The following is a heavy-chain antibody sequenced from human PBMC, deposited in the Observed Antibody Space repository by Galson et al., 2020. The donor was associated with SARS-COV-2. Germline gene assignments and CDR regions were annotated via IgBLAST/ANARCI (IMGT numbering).Heavy chain of an antibody. D-gene: IGHD3-16*01. CDR3: ARGMIWPYYFDS. CDR2: IYSSGST. Sequence: ETSETLSLTCIVYGDSLTSSSSYWGWIRQHPGKGQVWIGNIYSSGSTHYNPSLKSRVTISVDTSKNQFSLWLSSVTAADTAVYFCARGMIWPYYFDSWGQGTLVTVSS. V-gene: IGHV4-39*01. CDR1: GDSLTSSSSY. J-gene: IGHJ4*02.